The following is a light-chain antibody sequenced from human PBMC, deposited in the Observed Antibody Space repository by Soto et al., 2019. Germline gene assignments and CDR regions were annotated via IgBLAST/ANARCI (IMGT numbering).Light chain of an antibody. CDR1: RIGSTS. J-gene: IGLJ3*02. V-gene: IGLV3-21*04. Sequence: SHELAQSSSVSVAPGQTATITCGGERIGSTSVHWYRQRPGQAPEMVISYDDNRPSGIPERFSGSNSGNMATLTISGVEAGDEADCYCQGRDIVSGHRVFGGGTKPTVL. CDR2: YDD. CDR3: QGRDIVSGHRV.